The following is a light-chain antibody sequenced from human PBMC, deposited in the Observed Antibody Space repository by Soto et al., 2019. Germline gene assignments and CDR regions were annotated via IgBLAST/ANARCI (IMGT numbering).Light chain of an antibody. CDR3: SSYTSSSTSLYV. J-gene: IGLJ1*01. CDR2: EVS. CDR1: RSDVGGYNY. Sequence: QSVLTQPASVSGSPGQSITISCTGTRSDVGGYNYVSWYQQHPGKAPKLMIYEVSTRPSGVSNRFSGSKSGNTASLTISGLKAEDEADYYCSSYTSSSTSLYVFGTGTKVTVL. V-gene: IGLV2-14*01.